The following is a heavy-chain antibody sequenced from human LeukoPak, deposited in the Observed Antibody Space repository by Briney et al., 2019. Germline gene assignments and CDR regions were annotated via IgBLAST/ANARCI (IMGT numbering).Heavy chain of an antibody. CDR3: AKETRGSYSDY. D-gene: IGHD5-12*01. J-gene: IGHJ4*02. CDR2: MSYDGSNR. CDR1: GFSFSNYA. V-gene: IGHV3-30*02. Sequence: GGSLRLSCAASGFSFSNYAMSWVRQAPGKGLEWVAFMSYDGSNRYYADSVKGRFTISRDNSKNTLYLQMNSLRAEDTAVYYCAKETRGSYSDYWGQGTLVTVSS.